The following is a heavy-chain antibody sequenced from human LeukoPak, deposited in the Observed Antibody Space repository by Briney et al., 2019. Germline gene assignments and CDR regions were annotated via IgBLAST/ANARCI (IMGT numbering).Heavy chain of an antibody. CDR1: GGSISSSSSY. Sequence: SETLSLTCTVSGGSISSSSSYWGWIRQPPGKGLEWIGSIYYSGSTYYNPSLKSRVTISVDTSKNQFSLKPSSVTAADTAVYYCARAGTYTAMVPDAFDIWGQGTMVTVSS. J-gene: IGHJ3*02. D-gene: IGHD5-18*01. CDR3: ARAGTYTAMVPDAFDI. V-gene: IGHV4-39*01. CDR2: IYYSGST.